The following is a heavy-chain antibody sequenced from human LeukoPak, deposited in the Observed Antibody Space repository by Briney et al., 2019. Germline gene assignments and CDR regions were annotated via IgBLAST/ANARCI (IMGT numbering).Heavy chain of an antibody. Sequence: GGSLRLSCAASGFTFSSYWMSWVRQAPGKGLEWVANIKQDGSEKYYVDSVKGRFTISRDNAKNSLYLQMNSLRAEDTAVYYCARAPQYYDFWSGYLDYYYYYMDVWGKGTTVTVSS. V-gene: IGHV3-7*01. D-gene: IGHD3-3*01. CDR2: IKQDGSEK. J-gene: IGHJ6*03. CDR3: ARAPQYYDFWSGYLDYYYYYMDV. CDR1: GFTFSSYW.